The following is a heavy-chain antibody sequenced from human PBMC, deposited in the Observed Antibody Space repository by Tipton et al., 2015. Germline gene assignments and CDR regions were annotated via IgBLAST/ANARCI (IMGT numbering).Heavy chain of an antibody. V-gene: IGHV5-51*01. CDR3: ARLPGIAVALYYFDY. D-gene: IGHD6-19*01. J-gene: IGHJ4*02. Sequence: QSGAEVKKPGESLKISCKASGYIFTSYWIGWVRQMPGKGLEWMAIIYPGDSDTRYSPSFRGQVTISVDKSITIAYLQWSSLKASDTAMYYCARLPGIAVALYYFDYWGQGTLVTVSS. CDR2: IYPGDSDT. CDR1: GYIFTSYW.